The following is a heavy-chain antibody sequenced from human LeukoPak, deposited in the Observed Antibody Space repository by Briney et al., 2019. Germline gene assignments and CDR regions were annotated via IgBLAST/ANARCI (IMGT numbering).Heavy chain of an antibody. Sequence: GGSLRLSCAASGFTFSSYSMNWVRQAPGKGLEWVSSISSSSGYIYYADSVKGRFTISRDNAKNSLYLQMNSLRAEDTAVYYCARGPIYSGYGPLPFDYWGQGTLVTVSS. CDR3: ARGPIYSGYGPLPFDY. CDR2: ISSSSGYI. CDR1: GFTFSSYS. V-gene: IGHV3-21*01. J-gene: IGHJ4*02. D-gene: IGHD5-12*01.